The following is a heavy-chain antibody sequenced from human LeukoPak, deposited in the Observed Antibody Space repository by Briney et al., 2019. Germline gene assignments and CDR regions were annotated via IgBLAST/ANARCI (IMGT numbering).Heavy chain of an antibody. CDR2: INHSGST. J-gene: IGHJ1*01. CDR1: GGSFSGYY. V-gene: IGHV4-34*01. CDR3: ARIVGGGYFQH. D-gene: IGHD3-16*01. Sequence: SETLSLTCAVYGGSFSGYYWSWIRQPPGKGLEWIGEINHSGSTNYNPSLKSRVTISVDKSKNQFSLKLSSVTAADTAVYYCARIVGGGYFQHWGQGTLVTVSS.